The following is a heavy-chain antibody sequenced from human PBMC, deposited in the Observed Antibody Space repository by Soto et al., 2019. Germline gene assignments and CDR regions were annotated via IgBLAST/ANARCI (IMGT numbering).Heavy chain of an antibody. J-gene: IGHJ4*01. CDR1: GGSINSGGYC. V-gene: IGHV4-31*03. CDR2: ISYGGST. Sequence: QVQLQESGPGLVKPSQTLSLTCTVSGGSINSGGYCWSWIRQHPGKGLDWIGCISYGGSTSYNPSTKRRVTLSVHTSDNQSALKLTSLPAQEMAVYYCARRILVWGHGALLTVSS. D-gene: IGHD2-15*01. CDR3: ARRILV.